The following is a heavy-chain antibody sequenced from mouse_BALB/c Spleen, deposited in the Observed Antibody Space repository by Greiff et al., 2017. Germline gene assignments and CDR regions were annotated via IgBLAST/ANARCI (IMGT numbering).Heavy chain of an antibody. V-gene: IGHV5-6-4*01. CDR3: TRDYGPAWFAY. CDR2: ISSGGSYT. J-gene: IGHJ3*01. CDR1: GFTFSSYT. Sequence: EVKLVESGGGLVKPGGSLKLSCAASGFTFSSYTMSWVRQTPEKRLEWVATISSGGSYTYYPDSVKGRFTISRDNAKNTLYLQMSSLKSEDTAMYYCTRDYGPAWFAYWGQGTLVTVSA. D-gene: IGHD1-1*02.